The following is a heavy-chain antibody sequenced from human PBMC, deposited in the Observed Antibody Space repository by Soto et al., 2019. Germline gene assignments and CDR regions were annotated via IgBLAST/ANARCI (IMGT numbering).Heavy chain of an antibody. Sequence: PSETLSLTCAVSGGSININKWWTWVRQPPGKGLEWVGEVHPSGRTNYSPSLKSRLTLSVDKSKNQLSLKLTSLTAADTAVYYCARGGDWKFDYWGQGTLVTVSS. CDR2: VHPSGRT. CDR1: GGSININKW. J-gene: IGHJ4*02. CDR3: ARGGDWKFDY. V-gene: IGHV4-4*02. D-gene: IGHD1-1*01.